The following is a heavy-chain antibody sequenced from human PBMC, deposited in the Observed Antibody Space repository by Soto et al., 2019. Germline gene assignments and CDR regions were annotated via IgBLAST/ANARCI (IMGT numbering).Heavy chain of an antibody. CDR2: IRSDGDTT. CDR3: AKGKGAGATPDGANC. D-gene: IGHD1-26*01. V-gene: IGHV3-23*01. CDR1: GFTFSNYG. Sequence: EVQVLESGGGLVQPGGSLRLSCAASGFTFSNYGMNWVRQAPGKGLEWVSGIRSDGDTTYNSDSVKGRFTVSRDTFKNTVYLQMNSLRGEDAAVYYCAKGKGAGATPDGANCWGQGTLVTVSS. J-gene: IGHJ4*02.